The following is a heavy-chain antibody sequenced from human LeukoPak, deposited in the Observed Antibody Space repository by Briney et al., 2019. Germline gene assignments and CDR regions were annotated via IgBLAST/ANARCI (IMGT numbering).Heavy chain of an antibody. CDR1: GYTFTSYD. Sequence: ASVKVSCEASGYTFTSYDINWVRQATGQGLEWMGWMNPNSGNTGYAQKFQGRVTITRNTSISTAYMELSSLRSEDTAVYYCARGLDDYYYMDVWGKGTTVTVSS. J-gene: IGHJ6*03. CDR2: MNPNSGNT. V-gene: IGHV1-8*03. CDR3: ARGLDDYYYMDV.